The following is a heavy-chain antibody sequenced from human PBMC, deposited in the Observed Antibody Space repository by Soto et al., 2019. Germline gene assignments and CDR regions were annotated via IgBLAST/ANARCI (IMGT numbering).Heavy chain of an antibody. D-gene: IGHD2-8*01. CDR1: GFKFSSYA. V-gene: IGHV3-23*01. Sequence: EVQLLESGGGLVQPGGSLRLSCAASGFKFSSYAMTWVRQAPGKGPEWVSGISSSGDTTDYADSVKGRFTISRDNSRDSLYLQMHSQRAEDTAICYCTKVSSGMYFREFFSAFDVCGQGTMVTVSS. J-gene: IGHJ3*01. CDR3: TKVSSGMYFREFFSAFDV. CDR2: ISSSGDTT.